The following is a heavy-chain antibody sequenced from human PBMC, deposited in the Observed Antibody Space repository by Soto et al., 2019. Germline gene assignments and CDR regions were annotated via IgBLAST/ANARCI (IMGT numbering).Heavy chain of an antibody. CDR2: TYYRSKWYN. CDR1: GDSVSSNSAA. J-gene: IGHJ6*02. D-gene: IGHD1-1*01. V-gene: IGHV6-1*01. Sequence: SQTLSLPCAISGDSVSSNSAAWNWIRQSPSRGLEWLGRTYYRSKWYNDYAVSVKSRITINPDTSKNQFSLQLNSVTPEDTAVYYCAKGTTPPGRYGMDVWGQGTTVTVSS. CDR3: AKGTTPPGRYGMDV.